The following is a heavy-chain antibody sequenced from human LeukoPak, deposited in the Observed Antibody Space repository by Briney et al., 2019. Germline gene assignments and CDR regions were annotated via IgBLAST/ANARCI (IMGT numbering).Heavy chain of an antibody. V-gene: IGHV3-48*01. CDR1: GFTFSSYS. J-gene: IGHJ4*02. Sequence: GRSLRLSCAASGFTFSSYSMNWVRQAPGKGLEWVSYISSSSSTIYYADSVKGRFTISRDNAKNSLYLQMSSLRAEDTAVYYCARRSGLDYWGQGTLVTVSS. CDR3: ARRSGLDY. CDR2: ISSSSSTI.